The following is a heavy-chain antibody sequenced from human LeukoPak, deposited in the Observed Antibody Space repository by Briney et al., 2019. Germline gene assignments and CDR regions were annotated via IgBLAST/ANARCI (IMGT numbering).Heavy chain of an antibody. V-gene: IGHV1-46*01. CDR3: ARDEAVPSVTNVDY. CDR2: INPSAGST. D-gene: IGHD4-17*01. J-gene: IGHJ4*02. Sequence: GASVKVSCKASGYTFTNYYMHWVRQAPGQGLEWMGIINPSAGSTTYAQKFQGRVTMTRDTSTSTVYMELSSLRSEDTALYYCARDEAVPSVTNVDYWGQGTLVTVSS. CDR1: GYTFTNYY.